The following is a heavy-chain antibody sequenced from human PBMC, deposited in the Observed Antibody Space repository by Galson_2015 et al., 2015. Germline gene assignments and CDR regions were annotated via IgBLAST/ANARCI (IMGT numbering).Heavy chain of an antibody. CDR3: ARDLKYAVGDYYGMDV. D-gene: IGHD2-8*01. J-gene: IGHJ6*02. V-gene: IGHV3-30-3*01. Sequence: SLRLSCAASGFTFSSYAMHWVRQAPGKGLEWVAVISYDGSNKYYADSVKGRFTISRDNSKDTLYLQMNSLRAEDTAVYYCARDLKYAVGDYYGMDVWGQGTTVTVSS. CDR1: GFTFSSYA. CDR2: ISYDGSNK.